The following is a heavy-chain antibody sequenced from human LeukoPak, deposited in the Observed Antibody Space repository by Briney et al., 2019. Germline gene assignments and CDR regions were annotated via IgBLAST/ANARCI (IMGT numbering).Heavy chain of an antibody. CDR1: GFIFRRYW. D-gene: IGHD3-10*01. Sequence: GGSLRLSCAVSGFIFRRYWMHWVRQVPGKGLVWVSRINSDGRTTRYADSVKGRFTISRDNAKNSLYLQMNSLRAEDTAVYYCARDASGVGIDYWGQGTLVTVSS. CDR3: ARDASGVGIDY. CDR2: INSDGRTT. J-gene: IGHJ4*02. V-gene: IGHV3-74*01.